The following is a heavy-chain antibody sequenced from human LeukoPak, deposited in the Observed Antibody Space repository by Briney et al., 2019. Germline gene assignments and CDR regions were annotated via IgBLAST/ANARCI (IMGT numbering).Heavy chain of an antibody. CDR1: GGSISSGSYY. CDR3: ARLRQYNYDFWSGYFFDY. CDR2: IYTSGST. V-gene: IGHV4-61*02. Sequence: SQTLSLTCTVSGGSISSGSYYWSWIRQPAGKGLEWIGRIYTSGSTNYNPSLKSRVTISVDTSKNQFSLKLSSVTAADTAVYYCARLRQYNYDFWSGYFFDYWGQGTLVTVSS. J-gene: IGHJ4*02. D-gene: IGHD3-3*01.